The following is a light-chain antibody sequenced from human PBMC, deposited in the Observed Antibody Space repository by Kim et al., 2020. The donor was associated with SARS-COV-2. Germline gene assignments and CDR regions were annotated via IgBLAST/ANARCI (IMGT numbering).Light chain of an antibody. CDR2: AAS. J-gene: IGKJ4*01. CDR3: QQSHNTPLLT. V-gene: IGKV1-39*01. CDR1: QSIGTY. Sequence: DIQMTQSPSSLAASLGDRVTIACRASQSIGTYLNWYQQKPGKAPKLLIFAASTLQSGVPSRFSGSGSGTDFTLTITSLQPEDFATYYCQQSHNTPLLTFGGGTKVDIK.